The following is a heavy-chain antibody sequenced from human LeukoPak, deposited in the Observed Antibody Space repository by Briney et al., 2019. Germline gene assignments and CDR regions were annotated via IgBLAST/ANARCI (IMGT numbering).Heavy chain of an antibody. CDR3: ARARVVPVINWFDP. Sequence: ASVRVSCKASGGTFSSYSISRVRQAPGQGLEWMGGIIPIFGTANYAQKFQGRVTITTDESTSTAYMELSSLRSEDTAVYYCARARVVPVINWFDPWGQGTLVTVSP. D-gene: IGHD2-2*01. CDR1: GGTFSSYS. J-gene: IGHJ5*02. V-gene: IGHV1-69*05. CDR2: IIPIFGTA.